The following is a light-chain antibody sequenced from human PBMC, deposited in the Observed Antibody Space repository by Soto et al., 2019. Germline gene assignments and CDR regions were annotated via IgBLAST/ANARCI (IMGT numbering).Light chain of an antibody. CDR2: EGS. Sequence: QSALTQPASVSGSPGQSITISCTGTSSDVGSYNLVSWYQQHSGKAPKLMIYEGSKRPSGVSNRFSGSKSGNTASLTISGLQAEDEADYYCCSYAGSRRVFGTGTKVTV. CDR3: CSYAGSRRV. CDR1: SSDVGSYNL. V-gene: IGLV2-23*01. J-gene: IGLJ1*01.